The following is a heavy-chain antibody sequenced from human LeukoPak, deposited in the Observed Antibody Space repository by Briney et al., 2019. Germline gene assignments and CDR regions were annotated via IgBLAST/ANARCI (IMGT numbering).Heavy chain of an antibody. J-gene: IGHJ6*02. Sequence: SETLSLTCTVSGGSISSYYWSWIRQPPGKGLEWIGSIYYSGSTNYNPSLKSRVTISVDTSKNQFSLKLSSVTAADTAVYYCARAGRTGSQGYYYGMDVWGQGTTVTVSS. CDR2: IYYSGST. V-gene: IGHV4-59*01. D-gene: IGHD3/OR15-3a*01. CDR1: GGSISSYY. CDR3: ARAGRTGSQGYYYGMDV.